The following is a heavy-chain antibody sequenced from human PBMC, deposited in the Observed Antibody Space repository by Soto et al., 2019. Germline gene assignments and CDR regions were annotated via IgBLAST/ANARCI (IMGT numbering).Heavy chain of an antibody. D-gene: IGHD3-9*01. V-gene: IGHV1-58*02. CDR3: AAGESYGILTGYRYFDY. CDR1: GFTFTSSA. Sequence: QMQLVQSGPEVKKPGTSVKVSCKASGFTFTSSAMQWVRQARGQRLEWIGWIVVGSGNTNYAQKFQERVTINRDMSTSTAYMELSSLRYEDTAVYYCAAGESYGILTGYRYFDYWGQGTLVPVSS. CDR2: IVVGSGNT. J-gene: IGHJ4*02.